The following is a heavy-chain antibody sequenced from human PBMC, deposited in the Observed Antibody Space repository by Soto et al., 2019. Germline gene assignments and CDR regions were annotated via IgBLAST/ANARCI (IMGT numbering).Heavy chain of an antibody. J-gene: IGHJ3*02. V-gene: IGHV3-30*03. CDR2: ISYDGSNK. CDR1: GFTFSSYG. Sequence: QVQLVESGGGVVQPGRSLRLSCAASGFTFSSYGMHWVRQAPGQGLEWVAIISYDGSNKYYADSVKGRFTISRDNSKNTLYLQMNSLRAEDTSVYYCARDFDIWGQGTMVTVSS. CDR3: ARDFDI.